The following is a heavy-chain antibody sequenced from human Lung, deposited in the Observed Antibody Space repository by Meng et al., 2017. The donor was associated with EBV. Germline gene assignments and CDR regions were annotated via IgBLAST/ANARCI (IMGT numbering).Heavy chain of an antibody. Sequence: QVQLQESGPGLVKPWETLSLPCAVSGGSISRSDWWSWVRQPPGKGLEWIGETSHSGSTNYSPSLKSRVTISLDKSKNQLSLKLNSVTAADTAVYYCASSDYYRSDYWGQGTLVTVSS. CDR2: TSHSGST. CDR1: GGSISRSDW. D-gene: IGHD3-22*01. CDR3: ASSDYYRSDY. J-gene: IGHJ4*02. V-gene: IGHV4-4*02.